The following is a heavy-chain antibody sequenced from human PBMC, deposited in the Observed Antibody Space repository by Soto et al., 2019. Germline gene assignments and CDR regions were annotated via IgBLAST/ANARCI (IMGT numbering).Heavy chain of an antibody. CDR2: MNPNSGNT. Sequence: ASVKVSCKASGYTFTSYDINWVRQATGQGLEWMGWMNPNSGNTGYAQKFQGRVTMTRNTSISTAYMELSSLRSEDTAVYYCARRMLDFQVYGMDVWGQGTTVTVSS. CDR3: ARRMLDFQVYGMDV. CDR1: GYTFTSYD. J-gene: IGHJ6*02. D-gene: IGHD2-15*01. V-gene: IGHV1-8*01.